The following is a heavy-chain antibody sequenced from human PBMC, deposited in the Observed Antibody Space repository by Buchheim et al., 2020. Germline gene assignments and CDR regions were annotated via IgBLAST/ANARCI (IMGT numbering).Heavy chain of an antibody. D-gene: IGHD6-6*01. CDR3: VRDSLAARHHY. J-gene: IGHJ4*02. Sequence: EVQLVESGGGLVKPGGSLRLSCAASGFTFSDYEMNWVRQVPGKGLEWVSYISGSDSGGERTIFYADSVKGRFTISSDNAKNSLYLQMNSLRAEDTALYYCVRDSLAARHHYWGQGTL. V-gene: IGHV3-48*03. CDR2: ISGSDSGGERTI. CDR1: GFTFSDYE.